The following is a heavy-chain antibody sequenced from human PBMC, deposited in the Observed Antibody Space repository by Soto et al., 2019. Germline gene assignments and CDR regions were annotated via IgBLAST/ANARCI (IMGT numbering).Heavy chain of an antibody. J-gene: IGHJ5*02. CDR3: AYRQDYRGNWDSGWFDP. CDR2: IYWDDDK. D-gene: IGHD1-7*01. Sequence: HITLKESGPTVVEPTQTLTLTCAFPGFSLTTTGVGVGWIRQPPGKALEWLAFIYWDDDKRYSPSLKTRLTIIKDTSINQVVLIMTNIDPLDTATYYCAYRQDYRGNWDSGWFDPWGQGTLVTVSS. V-gene: IGHV2-5*02. CDR1: GFSLTTTGVG.